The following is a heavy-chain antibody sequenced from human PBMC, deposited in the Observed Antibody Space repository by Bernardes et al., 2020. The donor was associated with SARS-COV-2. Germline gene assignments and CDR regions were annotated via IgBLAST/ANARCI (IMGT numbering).Heavy chain of an antibody. Sequence: GGSLRLSCAASGFTFRSYAMSWVRQAPGQGLEWVSALSGSGGSTYYADSVKGRFTISRDNSKNTLYLQMNSLRAEDTAVYYCAKPVDLFFFDYWGQGTLVTGSS. D-gene: IGHD3-3*01. J-gene: IGHJ4*02. CDR3: AKPVDLFFFDY. CDR2: LSGSGGST. V-gene: IGHV3-23*01. CDR1: GFTFRSYA.